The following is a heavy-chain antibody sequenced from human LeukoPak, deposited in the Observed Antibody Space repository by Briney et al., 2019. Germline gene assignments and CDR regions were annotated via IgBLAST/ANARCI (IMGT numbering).Heavy chain of an antibody. CDR3: ARVAVAGPTGWFDS. Sequence: GGSLRLSCAASGFALNAYSLTWVRQAPGKGLEWVSSISSTSAYIHYAESVKGRFTISRDNIDNVVYLQMNSLRVEDRAVYFCARVAVAGPTGWFDSWGQGTLVTVSS. J-gene: IGHJ5*01. CDR1: GFALNAYS. V-gene: IGHV3-21*01. CDR2: ISSTSAYI. D-gene: IGHD6-19*01.